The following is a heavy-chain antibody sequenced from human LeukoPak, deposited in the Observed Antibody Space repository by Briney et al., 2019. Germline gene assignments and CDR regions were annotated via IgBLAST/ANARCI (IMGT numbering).Heavy chain of an antibody. CDR1: GFTFSSYG. V-gene: IGHV3-30*02. J-gene: IGHJ4*02. Sequence: PGGSLRLSCAASGFTFSSYGMHWVRQAPGKGLEWVAFIRYDGSNKYYADSVKGRFTISRDNSKNTLYLQMNSLRAEDTAVYYCAKDGIKDCGGDCYYDYWGQGTLVTVSS. D-gene: IGHD2-21*02. CDR2: IRYDGSNK. CDR3: AKDGIKDCGGDCYYDY.